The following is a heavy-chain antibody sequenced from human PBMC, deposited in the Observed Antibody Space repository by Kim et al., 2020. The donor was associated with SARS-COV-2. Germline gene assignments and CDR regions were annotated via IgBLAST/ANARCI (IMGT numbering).Heavy chain of an antibody. Sequence: QTHAQGFTGRFVFSLDTAVSTAYLQSSSLKAEDTAVYYCARFRGEYYFDYWGQGTLVTVSS. CDR3: ARFRGEYYFDY. D-gene: IGHD3-10*01. CDR2: Q. V-gene: IGHV7-4-1*02. J-gene: IGHJ4*02.